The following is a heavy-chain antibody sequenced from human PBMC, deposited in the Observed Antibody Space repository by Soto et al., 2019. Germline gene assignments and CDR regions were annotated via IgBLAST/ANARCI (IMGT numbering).Heavy chain of an antibody. CDR3: SRDFTSGGYDF. J-gene: IGHJ4*02. CDR2: LSDDGRS. D-gene: IGHD5-12*01. CDR1: GFSVSSTY. V-gene: IGHV3-53*01. Sequence: GGSLRLSCAASGFSVSSTYMSWVRQPPGKGLEWVSTLSDDGRSHYADSVTGRFSVSRDNSKNTLYLHMSGLRADDTAIYYCSRDFTSGGYDFRGQGTQVTVSS.